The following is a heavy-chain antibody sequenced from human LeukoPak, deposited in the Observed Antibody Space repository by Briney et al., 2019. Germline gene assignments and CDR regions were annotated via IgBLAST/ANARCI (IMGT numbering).Heavy chain of an antibody. D-gene: IGHD1-26*01. Sequence: PGGSLRLSCAASGFTFSTYAMNWVRQSPGKGLEWVSSISGSDGSTYYADSVKGRFTISRDNSKNTLYLQMNSLRAEDTAVYYCAKENGVGATCFDYWGQGTLVTVSS. CDR1: GFTFSTYA. CDR2: ISGSDGST. CDR3: AKENGVGATCFDY. J-gene: IGHJ4*02. V-gene: IGHV3-23*01.